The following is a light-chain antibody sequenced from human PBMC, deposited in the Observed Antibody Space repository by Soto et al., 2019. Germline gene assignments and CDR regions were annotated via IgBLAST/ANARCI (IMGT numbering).Light chain of an antibody. CDR2: GNS. J-gene: IGLJ7*01. V-gene: IGLV1-40*01. Sequence: LTQPPSVSGAPGQRVTISCTGSSSNIGAGYDVHWYQQLPGTAPKLLIYGNSNRPSGVPDRFSGSKSGTSASLAITGLQAEGEADYYCQSYDSSLSGSVFGGGTQLTVL. CDR1: SSNIGAGYD. CDR3: QSYDSSLSGSV.